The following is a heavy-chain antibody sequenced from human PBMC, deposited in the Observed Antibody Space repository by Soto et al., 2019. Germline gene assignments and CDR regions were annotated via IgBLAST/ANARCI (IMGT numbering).Heavy chain of an antibody. J-gene: IGHJ5*02. CDR2: VNRGASSL. V-gene: IGHV3-48*02. CDR1: GFSLSDHG. D-gene: IGHD3-16*01. CDR3: ARQINWRYGGA. Sequence: GGSLRRSWAASGFSLSDHGVNWVRQAPGKGLEWISSVNRGASSLYYAESVKGRFTMSRDDAKNSVYLQMNSLRDEDTAVYYCARQINWRYGGAWGQGTLVTVSS.